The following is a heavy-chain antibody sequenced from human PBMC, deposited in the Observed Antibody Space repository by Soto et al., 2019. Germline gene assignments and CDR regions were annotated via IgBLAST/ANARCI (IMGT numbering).Heavy chain of an antibody. D-gene: IGHD4-4*01. CDR1: GFTFSSYA. V-gene: IGHV3-23*01. J-gene: IGHJ6*03. Sequence: EVQLLESGGGLVQPGGSLRLSCAASGFTFSSYAMSWVRQAPGKGLEWVSAISGSGGSTYYADSVKGRFTITRNNSKNTLYLQMNSLRAEDTAVYYCARHGVTQTQYSYYYMDVWGKGTTVTVSS. CDR3: ARHGVTQTQYSYYYMDV. CDR2: ISGSGGST.